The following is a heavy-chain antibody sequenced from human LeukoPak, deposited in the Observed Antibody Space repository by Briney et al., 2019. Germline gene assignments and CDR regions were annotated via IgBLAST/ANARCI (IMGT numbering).Heavy chain of an antibody. Sequence: SETLSLTCTVSGGSITTSDYYWGRIRQPPWRGLEWIGYISNSGSTYYSSSLKSRVTISADTSNNQFSLRLSFVTAADTAVYYCARHRGYDRDWGQGTLVTVSS. J-gene: IGHJ4*02. CDR1: GGSITTSDYY. CDR2: ISNSGST. V-gene: IGHV4-30-4*01. D-gene: IGHD5-12*01. CDR3: ARHRGYDRD.